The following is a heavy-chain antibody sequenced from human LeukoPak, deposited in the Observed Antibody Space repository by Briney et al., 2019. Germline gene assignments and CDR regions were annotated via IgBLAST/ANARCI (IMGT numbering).Heavy chain of an antibody. V-gene: IGHV3-21*01. D-gene: IGHD6-13*01. J-gene: IGHJ4*02. CDR3: ARDRPYSSSWYEFDY. CDR1: GFTFSSYS. Sequence: GGSLRLSCAASGFTFSSYSMNWVRQARGKGLEWVSSISSSSSYIYYADSVKGRFTISRDNAKNSLYLQMNSLRAEDTAVYYCARDRPYSSSWYEFDYWGQGTLVTVSS. CDR2: ISSSSSYI.